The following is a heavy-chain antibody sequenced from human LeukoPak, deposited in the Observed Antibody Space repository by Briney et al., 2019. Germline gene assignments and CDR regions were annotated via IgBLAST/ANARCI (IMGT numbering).Heavy chain of an antibody. CDR2: ISGSSTYT. D-gene: IGHD1-26*01. CDR3: ARVGSRGYYFDY. J-gene: IGHJ4*02. V-gene: IGHV3-11*06. Sequence: NAGGSLRLSCASSGFTFSGYYMSWIRQAPGKGLEWVSHISGSSTYTNYADSVKGRFTISRDNANNSLYLQMNSLTAEDTAVFYCARVGSRGYYFDYWGQGTLVSVSS. CDR1: GFTFSGYY.